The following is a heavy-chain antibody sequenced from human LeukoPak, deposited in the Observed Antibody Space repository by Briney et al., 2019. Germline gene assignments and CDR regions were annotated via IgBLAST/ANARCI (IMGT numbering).Heavy chain of an antibody. V-gene: IGHV4-34*01. D-gene: IGHD2-2*01. J-gene: IGHJ5*02. CDR2: INHSGST. Sequence: SETLCLTCAVYGGSFSGYYWSGIRQPPGKGLEWIAEINHSGSTNYNPSLNSRVTISVDTSKKQFSLKLSSVTAADTAVYYCASSLGYCSSTSCQGDWFYPWGQGTLVTVSS. CDR3: ASSLGYCSSTSCQGDWFYP. CDR1: GGSFSGYY.